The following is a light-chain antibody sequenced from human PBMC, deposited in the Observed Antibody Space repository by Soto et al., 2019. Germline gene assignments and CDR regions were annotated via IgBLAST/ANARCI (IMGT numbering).Light chain of an antibody. Sequence: IVLTQSPATLSLSPGERASLSCRASQIVGTSLAWYQQRPGQAPRLLIYDASSRAAGIPARFSGGGSGTDFTLTISSLEREDFAVYYCQQRFDWPLTFGGGTKVDIK. CDR2: DAS. V-gene: IGKV3-11*01. CDR1: QIVGTS. J-gene: IGKJ4*01. CDR3: QQRFDWPLT.